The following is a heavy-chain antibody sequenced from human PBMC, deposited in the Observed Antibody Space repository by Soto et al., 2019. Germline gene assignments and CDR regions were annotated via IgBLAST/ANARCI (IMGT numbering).Heavy chain of an antibody. CDR3: ARDVTIFGVVEANWFDP. V-gene: IGHV1-69*01. CDR2: IIPIFGTA. D-gene: IGHD3-3*01. Sequence: QVQLVQSGAEVKKPGSSVKVSCKASGGTFSSYAISWVRQAPGQGLEWMGGIIPIFGTANYAQKFQGRVTITEDETTSTSYMELSSLRSEDTAVYYCARDVTIFGVVEANWFDPWGQGTLVTVSS. J-gene: IGHJ5*02. CDR1: GGTFSSYA.